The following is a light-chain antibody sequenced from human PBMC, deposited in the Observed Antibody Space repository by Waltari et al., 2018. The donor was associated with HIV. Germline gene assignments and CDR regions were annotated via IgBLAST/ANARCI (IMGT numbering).Light chain of an antibody. CDR2: EVS. J-gene: IGLJ3*02. Sequence: QSALTQPAPVSGSPGQSITISCTGTNSDVDRYNHFSWYQQPPGKAPKLMIYEVSTRPSGLYNRFSGYKSGDTASLTISGLQAEDEADYYCSSYTGASTPWVFGGGTKLTVL. CDR3: SSYTGASTPWV. CDR1: NSDVDRYNH. V-gene: IGLV2-14*01.